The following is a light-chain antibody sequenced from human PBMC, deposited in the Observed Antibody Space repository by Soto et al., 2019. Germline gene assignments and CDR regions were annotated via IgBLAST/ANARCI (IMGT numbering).Light chain of an antibody. CDR2: GAS. V-gene: IGKV3-20*01. CDR3: QQYNDYSRT. CDR1: QTVRNNY. Sequence: EFVLTQSPGTLSLSPGERATLSCRASQTVRNNYLAWYQQKPGQAPSLLIYGASRRATGIPDRFGGSGSGTDFTLTITYLQPDDFATYYCQQYNDYSRTFGQGTKVDNK. J-gene: IGKJ1*01.